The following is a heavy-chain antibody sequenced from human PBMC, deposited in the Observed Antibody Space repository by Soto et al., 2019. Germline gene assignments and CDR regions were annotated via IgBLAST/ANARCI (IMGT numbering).Heavy chain of an antibody. Sequence: QVQLQQWGAGLLKPSETLSLTCAVYGGSFSDYYWSWIRQPPGKGLEWIGEINHSGSTNYNPSLKSRVTISVDTSKNQFSLKLSSVTAADTAVYYCARGGLKRGIAAAGTDNWFDPWGQGTLVTVSS. CDR3: ARGGLKRGIAAAGTDNWFDP. CDR2: INHSGST. CDR1: GGSFSDYY. D-gene: IGHD6-13*01. V-gene: IGHV4-34*01. J-gene: IGHJ5*02.